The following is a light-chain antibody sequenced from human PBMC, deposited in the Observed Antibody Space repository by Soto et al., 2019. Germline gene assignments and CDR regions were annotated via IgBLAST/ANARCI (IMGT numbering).Light chain of an antibody. CDR3: QKYDSAPLT. J-gene: IGKJ4*01. CDR1: QGISNY. Sequence: DVQMTQSPSSLSASVGDRVTITCRASQGISNYLTWHQQKPGKVPKVLIYAASTLQSGVPSRFSGSRSGSDFTLTISDLQPEDVATYYCQKYDSAPLTFGGGTRWIS. V-gene: IGKV1-27*01. CDR2: AAS.